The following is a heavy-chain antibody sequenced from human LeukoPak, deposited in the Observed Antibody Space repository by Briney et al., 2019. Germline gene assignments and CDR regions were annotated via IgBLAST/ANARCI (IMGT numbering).Heavy chain of an antibody. CDR1: GFTFSGSA. V-gene: IGHV3-73*01. D-gene: IGHD1-26*01. Sequence: GGSLRLSCAASGFTFSGSAMHWVRQASGKGLEWVGRIRSKANSYATAYAASVKGRFTISRDDSKNTAYLQMNSLKTEDTAVYYCTRGAGVIVGARGGYYYYGMDVWGQGTTVTVSS. CDR2: IRSKANSYAT. J-gene: IGHJ6*02. CDR3: TRGAGVIVGARGGYYYYGMDV.